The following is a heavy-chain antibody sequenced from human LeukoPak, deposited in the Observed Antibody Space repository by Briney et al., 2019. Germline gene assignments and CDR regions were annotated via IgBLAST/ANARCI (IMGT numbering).Heavy chain of an antibody. D-gene: IGHD5-18*01. V-gene: IGHV1-8*01. Sequence: ASVKVSCKASGYTFTSYDINWVRQATGQGLEWMGWMNPNSGNTGYAQKFQGRVTMTRNTSISTAYMELSSLRSEDTAVYYCARSSFTDTAMDYWGQGTLVTVSS. CDR3: ARSSFTDTAMDY. CDR2: MNPNSGNT. J-gene: IGHJ4*02. CDR1: GYTFTSYD.